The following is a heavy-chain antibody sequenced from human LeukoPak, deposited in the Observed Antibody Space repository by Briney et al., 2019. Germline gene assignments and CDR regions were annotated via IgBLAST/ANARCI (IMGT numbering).Heavy chain of an antibody. J-gene: IGHJ4*02. CDR3: ARVPPLESREQPMDTAMVSLAY. D-gene: IGHD5-18*01. Sequence: SETLPLTCAVYGGSFSGYYWSWIRQPPGKGLEWIGEINHSGSTNYNPSLKSRVTISVDTSKNQFSLKLSSVTAADTAVYYCARVPPLESREQPMDTAMVSLAYWGQGTLVTVSS. V-gene: IGHV4-34*01. CDR1: GGSFSGYY. CDR2: INHSGST.